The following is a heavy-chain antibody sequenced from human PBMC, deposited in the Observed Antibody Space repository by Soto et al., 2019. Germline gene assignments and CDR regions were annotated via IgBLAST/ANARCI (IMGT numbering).Heavy chain of an antibody. CDR2: INSDGSST. CDR1: GFTFSSYW. J-gene: IGHJ3*02. D-gene: IGHD3-3*01. CDR3: SRAGSREEYDFWSCYYTANYSFDI. V-gene: IGHV3-74*01. Sequence: PGGSLRLSCAASGFTFSSYWMHWVRQAPGKGLVWVSRINSDGSSTSYADSVKGRFTISRDNAKNTLYLQMNSLRAEDTAVYYWSRAGSREEYDFWSCYYTANYSFDIWGQGTMVTVSS.